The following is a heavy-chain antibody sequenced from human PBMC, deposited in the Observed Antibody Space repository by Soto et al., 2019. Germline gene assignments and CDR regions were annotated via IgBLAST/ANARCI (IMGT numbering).Heavy chain of an antibody. CDR3: ARGGIFGVVISPYYYYYGMDV. V-gene: IGHV4-34*01. D-gene: IGHD3-3*01. J-gene: IGHJ6*02. CDR2: INHSGST. Sequence: PSETLSLTCAVYGVSFSGYYWSWIRQPPGKGLEWIGEINHSGSTNYNPSLKSRVTISVDTSKNQFSLKLSSVTAADTAVYYCARGGIFGVVISPYYYYYGMDVWGQGTTVTVSS. CDR1: GVSFSGYY.